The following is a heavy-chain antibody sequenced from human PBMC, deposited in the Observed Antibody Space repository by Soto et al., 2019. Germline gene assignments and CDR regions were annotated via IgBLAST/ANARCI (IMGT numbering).Heavy chain of an antibody. CDR3: ATCVTISGVAPVDPCWFVP. Sequence: ASVKVSSKVSGYTLTKLAMHLVRQAPGKGLEWMGGFDPEDGETIYAQKFQGRVTMTEHTSTDTAYMALSSLRPEDTAVYYCATCVTISGVAPVDPCWFVPGGEEPLVA. CDR1: GYTLTKLA. CDR2: FDPEDGET. D-gene: IGHD3-3*01. J-gene: IGHJ5*02. V-gene: IGHV1-24*01.